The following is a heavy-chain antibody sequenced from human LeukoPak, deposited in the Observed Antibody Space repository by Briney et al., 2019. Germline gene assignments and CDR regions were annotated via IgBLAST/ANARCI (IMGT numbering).Heavy chain of an antibody. CDR2: VYHSGSI. Sequence: SETLSLTCTVSGGSISSYSWNWIRQSPGKGLEWIARVYHSGSINYNPSLKSRVTISVDTSKNQFSLNLSSVTAADTAVYYCVSSYGGYVLDYWGQGTLVIVSS. D-gene: IGHD5-12*01. CDR1: GGSISSYS. V-gene: IGHV4-59*01. J-gene: IGHJ4*02. CDR3: VSSYGGYVLDY.